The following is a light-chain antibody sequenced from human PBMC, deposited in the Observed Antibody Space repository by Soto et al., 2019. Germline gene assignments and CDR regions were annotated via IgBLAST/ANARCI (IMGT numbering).Light chain of an antibody. Sequence: PRESATLSCRASQSVTSKLAWYQQRPGQAPRLLIYGTSTRATGVPARFSGSGSGTDFTLTISGLQSEDFAVYYCLQYHDWTPWPFGQGTKVAIK. J-gene: IGKJ1*01. V-gene: IGKV3-15*01. CDR1: QSVTSK. CDR3: LQYHDWTPWP. CDR2: GTS.